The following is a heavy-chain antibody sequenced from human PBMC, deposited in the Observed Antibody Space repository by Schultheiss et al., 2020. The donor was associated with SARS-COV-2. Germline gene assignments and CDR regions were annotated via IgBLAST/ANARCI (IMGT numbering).Heavy chain of an antibody. Sequence: GGSLRLSCAVSGFSFSNFEMNWVRQAPGKGLEWVAYISRSGSAVYHADSLKGRFTISRDNAKNCLYLQMDSLRAEDTAVYYCARNRLDSSGHSFDYWGQGTLVTVSS. CDR2: ISRSGSAV. CDR1: GFSFSNFE. D-gene: IGHD3-22*01. V-gene: IGHV3-48*03. CDR3: ARNRLDSSGHSFDY. J-gene: IGHJ4*02.